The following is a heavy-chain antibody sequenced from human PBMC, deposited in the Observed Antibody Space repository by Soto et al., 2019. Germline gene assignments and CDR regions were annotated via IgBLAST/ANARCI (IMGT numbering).Heavy chain of an antibody. CDR1: GGTFSSYA. CDR3: ARAEGSYDYVWGSYLTPSVFDY. Sequence: ASVKVSCKASGGTFSSYAISWVRQAPGQGLEWMGGIIPIFGTANYAQKFQGRVTITADESTSTAYMELSSLRSEDTAVYYCARAEGSYDYVWGSYLTPSVFDYWGQGTLVTVSS. J-gene: IGHJ4*02. CDR2: IIPIFGTA. V-gene: IGHV1-69*13. D-gene: IGHD3-16*02.